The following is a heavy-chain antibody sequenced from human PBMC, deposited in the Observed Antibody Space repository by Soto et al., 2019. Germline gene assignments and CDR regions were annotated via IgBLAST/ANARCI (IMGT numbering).Heavy chain of an antibody. CDR2: MNPDTDFGNT. D-gene: IGHD6-19*01. V-gene: IGHV1-8*01. J-gene: IGHJ6*02. Sequence: QVQLVQSGAEVKKPGASVKVSCKASGYNFISYDINWVRQAPGQGLEWMGWMNPDTDFGNTGYAPKFQGRVTMTRDPSTNTAYMELSSLRSDDTAIYYCARTSSWYNSYYGLDAWGQGTTVIVSS. CDR1: GYNFISYD. CDR3: ARTSSWYNSYYGLDA.